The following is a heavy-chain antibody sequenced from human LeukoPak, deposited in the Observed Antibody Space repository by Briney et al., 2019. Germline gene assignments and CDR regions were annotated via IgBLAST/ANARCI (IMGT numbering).Heavy chain of an antibody. J-gene: IGHJ3*02. Sequence: SETLSLTCTVSSGSISTSNYYWGWVRQPPGKALEWIGNIFYSGSTYYSPSLKSRVTISLDTSRNQFSLKLNSVTAADTAVYYCAKSNGYGLIDIWGKGTMVTISS. D-gene: IGHD3-22*01. CDR1: SGSISTSNYY. CDR3: AKSNGYGLIDI. V-gene: IGHV4-39*07. CDR2: IFYSGST.